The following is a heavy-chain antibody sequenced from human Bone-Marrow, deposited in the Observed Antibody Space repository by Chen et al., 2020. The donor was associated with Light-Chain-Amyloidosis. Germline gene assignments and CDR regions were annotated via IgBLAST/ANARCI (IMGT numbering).Heavy chain of an antibody. V-gene: IGHV3-49*04. CDR3: TRDSLVASVRGMDV. J-gene: IGHJ6*02. CDR1: GFTFGDYA. Sequence: VESWGGLVQPGRSLRLSCIGSGFTFGDYAMSWVRQAPGKGLEWVGFIRPKAYGGTTDYAASVKGRFTISRDDSKSIAYLQMNSLKTEDTAPYYCTRDSLVASVRGMDVWGQGTTVIVSS. D-gene: IGHD5-12*01. CDR2: IRPKAYGGTT.